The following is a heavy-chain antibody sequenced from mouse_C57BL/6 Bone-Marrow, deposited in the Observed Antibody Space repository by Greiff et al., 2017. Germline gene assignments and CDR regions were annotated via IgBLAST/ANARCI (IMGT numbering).Heavy chain of an antibody. V-gene: IGHV3-6*01. J-gene: IGHJ3*01. CDR2: ISYDGSN. CDR1: GYSITSGYY. CDR3: AREGLAWFAY. Sequence: ESGPGLVKPSQSLSLTCSVTGYSITSGYYWNWIRQFPGNKLEWMGYISYDGSNNYNPSLKNRISITRDTSKNQFFLKLNSVTTEDTATXYCAREGLAWFAYWGQGTLVTVSA.